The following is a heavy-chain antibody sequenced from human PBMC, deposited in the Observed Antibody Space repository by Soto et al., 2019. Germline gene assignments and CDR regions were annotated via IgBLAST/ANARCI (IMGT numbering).Heavy chain of an antibody. Sequence: EVQLVESGGGLVQPGVSLRLSCAASGFTFSSYWMHWVRQAPGKGLVWVSRINSDGSSTSYADSVKGRFTISRDNAKNTLYLPMNSLRAEDTAVYYCVRTSLVVAAATREDYWGQGTLVTVAS. CDR3: VRTSLVVAAATREDY. V-gene: IGHV3-74*01. D-gene: IGHD2-15*01. CDR2: INSDGSST. J-gene: IGHJ4*02. CDR1: GFTFSSYW.